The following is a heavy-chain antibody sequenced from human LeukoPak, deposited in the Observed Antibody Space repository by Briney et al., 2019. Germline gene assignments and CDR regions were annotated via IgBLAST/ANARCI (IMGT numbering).Heavy chain of an antibody. Sequence: GGSLRLSCAASGFTFSGHAMTWVRQAPGKGLQWVSSISSGSRYISYAESLKGRFTISRDNAKNLLFLQMNSPGAEDTALYFCARHLFDIVVVPSAIDSFDIWGQGTMVTVSS. V-gene: IGHV3-21*01. J-gene: IGHJ3*02. CDR1: GFTFSGHA. CDR3: ARHLFDIVVVPSAIDSFDI. D-gene: IGHD2-2*02. CDR2: ISSGSRYI.